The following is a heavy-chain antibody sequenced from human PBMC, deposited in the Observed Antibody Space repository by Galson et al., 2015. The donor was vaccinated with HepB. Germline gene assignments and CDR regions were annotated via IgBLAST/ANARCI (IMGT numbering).Heavy chain of an antibody. CDR3: AREGLLDYQLLNENWLDP. CDR1: GYNFTSHW. D-gene: IGHD2-2*01. V-gene: IGHV5-10-1*01. J-gene: IGHJ5*02. Sequence: QSGAEVKKPGESLRISCKGSGYNFTSHWINWVRQMPGKGLEWMGRIDPSDSYTNYSPSFQGHVTISADKSISTAHLQWSSLKAPDTAMYYCAREGLLDYQLLNENWLDPWGQGTLVTVSS. CDR2: IDPSDSYT.